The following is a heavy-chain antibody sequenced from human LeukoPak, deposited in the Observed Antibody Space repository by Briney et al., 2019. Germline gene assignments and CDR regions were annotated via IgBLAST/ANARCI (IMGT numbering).Heavy chain of an antibody. J-gene: IGHJ4*02. CDR3: ARDGLYSYGYSYFDY. CDR1: GVSITSYH. V-gene: IGHV4-4*07. D-gene: IGHD5-18*01. CDR2: IHASGSS. Sequence: PSETLSLTCTVSGVSITSYHWSWIRQSAGKGLEWIGRIHASGSSNYNPSLKSRVTMSIDTSKNQFSLKLTSVTAADTAVYYCARDGLYSYGYSYFDYWGRATLVTVSS.